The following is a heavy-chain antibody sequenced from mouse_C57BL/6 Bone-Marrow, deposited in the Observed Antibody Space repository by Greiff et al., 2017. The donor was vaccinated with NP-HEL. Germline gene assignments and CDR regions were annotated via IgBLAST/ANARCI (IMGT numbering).Heavy chain of an antibody. CDR3: ARATTVVPAMDY. Sequence: EVHLVESGGGLVKPGGSLKLSCAASGFTFSDYGMHWVRQAPEKGLEWVAYISSGSSTIYYADTVKGRFTISRDNAKNTLFLQMTRLRSEDTAMYYCARATTVVPAMDYWGQGTSVTVSS. J-gene: IGHJ4*01. CDR2: ISSGSSTI. D-gene: IGHD1-1*01. V-gene: IGHV5-17*01. CDR1: GFTFSDYG.